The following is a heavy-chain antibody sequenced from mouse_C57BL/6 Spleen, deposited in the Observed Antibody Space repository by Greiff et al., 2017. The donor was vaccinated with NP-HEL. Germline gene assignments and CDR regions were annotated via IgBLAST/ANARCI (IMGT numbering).Heavy chain of an antibody. D-gene: IGHD2-5*01. CDR2: IDPETGGT. CDR3: TSYYSKNYAMDY. Sequence: QVQLQQSGAELVRPGASVTLSCKASGYTFTDYEMHWVKQTPVHGLEWIGAIDPETGGTAYNQKFKGKAILTADKSSSTAYMELRSLTSEDSAVYYCTSYYSKNYAMDYWGQGTSVTVSS. CDR1: GYTFTDYE. J-gene: IGHJ4*01. V-gene: IGHV1-15*01.